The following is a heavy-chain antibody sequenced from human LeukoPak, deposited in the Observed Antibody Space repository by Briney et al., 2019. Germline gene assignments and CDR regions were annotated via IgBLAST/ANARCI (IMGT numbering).Heavy chain of an antibody. CDR2: IYYSGST. CDR1: GGSISSSSYY. D-gene: IGHD4-17*01. V-gene: IGHV4-61*05. CDR3: ARHFDRVTTPAFDI. Sequence: SETLSLTCTVSGGSISSSSYYWGWIRQPPGKGLEWIGYIYYSGSTNYNPSLKSRVTISVDTSKNQFSLKLSSVTAADTAVYYCARHFDRVTTPAFDIWGQGTMVTVSS. J-gene: IGHJ3*02.